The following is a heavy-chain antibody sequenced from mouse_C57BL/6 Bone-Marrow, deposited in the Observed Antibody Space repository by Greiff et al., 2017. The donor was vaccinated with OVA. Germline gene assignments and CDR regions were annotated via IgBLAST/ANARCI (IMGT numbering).Heavy chain of an antibody. J-gene: IGHJ1*03. CDR1: GFSFNTYA. CDR3: VRGYSNWYFDV. CDR2: IRSKSNNYAT. V-gene: IGHV10-1*01. D-gene: IGHD2-5*01. Sequence: EVQLVESGGGLVQPKGSLKLSCAASGFSFNTYAMNWVRQAPGKGLEWVARIRSKSNNYATYYADSVKDRFTISRDDSESMLYLQMNNLKTEDTAMYYCVRGYSNWYFDVWGTGTTVTVSS.